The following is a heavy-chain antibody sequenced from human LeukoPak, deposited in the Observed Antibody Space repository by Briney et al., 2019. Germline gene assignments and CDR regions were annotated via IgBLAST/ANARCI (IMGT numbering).Heavy chain of an antibody. CDR3: ATAVAGTADDY. CDR1: GFPFLNHS. D-gene: IGHD6-19*01. V-gene: IGHV3-21*01. J-gene: IGHJ4*02. Sequence: GGSLGPSLSAPGFPFLNHSMNLGRPAPGKGVEWVSSISSSSSYIYYADSVTGRFTISRDNAKNSLYLQMNSLRAEDTAVYYCATAVAGTADDYWGQGTLVTVSS. CDR2: ISSSSSYI.